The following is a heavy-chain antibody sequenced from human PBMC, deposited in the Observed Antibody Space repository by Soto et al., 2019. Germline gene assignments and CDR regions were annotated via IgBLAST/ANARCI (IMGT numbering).Heavy chain of an antibody. CDR1: GGSINSYY. CDR2: IYTSGST. CDR3: ARGFGSSWYYFDY. Sequence: SETLSLTCTVSGGSINSYYWSWIRPPAGKGLEWIGRIYTSGSTNYNPSLKSRVTMSVDTSKNQFSLKLSSVTAADTAVYYCARGFGSSWYYFDYWGQGTLVTVSS. J-gene: IGHJ4*02. D-gene: IGHD2-2*01. V-gene: IGHV4-4*07.